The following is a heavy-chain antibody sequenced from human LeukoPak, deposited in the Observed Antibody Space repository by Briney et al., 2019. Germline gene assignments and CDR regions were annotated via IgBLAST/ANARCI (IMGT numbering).Heavy chain of an antibody. CDR1: GFTFSSYW. V-gene: IGHV3-7*01. CDR3: ARDFHGSGSSTYYYYYYYMDV. D-gene: IGHD3-10*01. J-gene: IGHJ6*03. CDR2: IKQDGSEK. Sequence: GGSLRLSCAASGFTFSSYWMGWVRQAPGKGLEWVANIKQDGSEKYYVDSVKGRFTISRDNAKNSLYLQMNSLRAEDTAVYYCARDFHGSGSSTYYYYYYYMDVWGKGTTVTVSS.